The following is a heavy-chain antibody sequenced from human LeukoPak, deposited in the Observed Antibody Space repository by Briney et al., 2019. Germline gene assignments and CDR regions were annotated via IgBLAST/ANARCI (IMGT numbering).Heavy chain of an antibody. D-gene: IGHD5-12*01. CDR2: INHSGST. V-gene: IGHV4-34*01. CDR1: GGSFSGYY. J-gene: IGHJ4*02. CDR3: ARGRWLRPVGY. Sequence: PSETLSLTCAVYGGSFSGYYWSWIRQPPGKGLEWIGEINHSGSTNYNPSLKSRVTISVDTSKNQFSLKLSSVTAADTAVYYCARGRWLRPVGYWGQGTPVTVSS.